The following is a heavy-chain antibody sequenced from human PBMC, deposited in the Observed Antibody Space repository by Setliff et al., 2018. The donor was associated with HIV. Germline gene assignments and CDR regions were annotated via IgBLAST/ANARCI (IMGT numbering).Heavy chain of an antibody. CDR2: IYNSVTT. J-gene: IGHJ3*02. V-gene: IGHV4-61*08. Sequence: PSETLSLTCTVSGGSISSGDYYWSWIRQAPGKGLQWIGFIYNSVTTNYNPSLKSRVTISLDTSKNQFSLKLTSVTATDTAIYYCALRSPGGPRDSTWGSHRYDAFDTWGQGTAVTVS. D-gene: IGHD3-16*02. CDR3: ALRSPGGPRDSTWGSHRYDAFDT. CDR1: GGSISSGDYY.